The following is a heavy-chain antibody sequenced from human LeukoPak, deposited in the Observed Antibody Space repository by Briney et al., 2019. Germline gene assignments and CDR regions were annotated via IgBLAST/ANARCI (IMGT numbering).Heavy chain of an antibody. CDR3: AREGRAGLGFDY. Sequence: GRSLRLSCAASGFTFSSYWMHWVRQAPGKGLVWVSRISSDGSSTKSYADSVKGRFTISRDNAKNTLYLQMNSLRAEDTAVYYCAREGRAGLGFDYWGQGTLVTVSS. CDR2: ISSDGSSTK. CDR1: GFTFSSYW. V-gene: IGHV3-74*01. D-gene: IGHD7-27*01. J-gene: IGHJ4*02.